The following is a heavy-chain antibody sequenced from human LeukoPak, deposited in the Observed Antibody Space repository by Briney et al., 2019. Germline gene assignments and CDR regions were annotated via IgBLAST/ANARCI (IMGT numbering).Heavy chain of an antibody. V-gene: IGHV3-49*04. CDR2: IRRIAYGGTT. CDR3: TRAGRKLRFLEWSNDY. J-gene: IGHJ4*02. D-gene: IGHD3-3*01. CDR1: GFTFGDYA. Sequence: GSLRLSCTTSGFTFGDYAMSWVRQAPGKGLEWVGFIRRIAYGGTTEYAASVKGRFTISRDDSKSIAYLQMNSLKTEDTAVYYCTRAGRKLRFLEWSNDYWGQGTLVTVSS.